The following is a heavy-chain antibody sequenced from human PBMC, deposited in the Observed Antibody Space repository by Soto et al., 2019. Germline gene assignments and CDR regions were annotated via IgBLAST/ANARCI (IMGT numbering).Heavy chain of an antibody. CDR1: GYSFTSYW. J-gene: IGHJ4*02. D-gene: IGHD4-17*01. Sequence: GESLKISCKGSGYSFTSYWIGWVRQMPGKGLEWMGIIYPGDSDTRYSPSFQGQVTISADKSISTAYLQWSSLKASDTAMYYCARHHRGTLYGDAYYFDYWGQGTLVTVSS. V-gene: IGHV5-51*01. CDR2: IYPGDSDT. CDR3: ARHHRGTLYGDAYYFDY.